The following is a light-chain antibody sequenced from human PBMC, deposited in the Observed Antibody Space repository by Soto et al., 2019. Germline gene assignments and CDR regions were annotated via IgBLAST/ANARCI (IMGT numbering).Light chain of an antibody. CDR1: QSVSSY. CDR3: QQRSNWPST. Sequence: EIVLTQSPATLSLSPGERATLSCRASQSVSSYLAWHQQKPGQAPRLLIYDASNRATGIPARFSGSGSGTAYALTITSLEPEDFAGYYCQQRSNWPSTFGGGTKVEIK. V-gene: IGKV3-11*01. CDR2: DAS. J-gene: IGKJ4*01.